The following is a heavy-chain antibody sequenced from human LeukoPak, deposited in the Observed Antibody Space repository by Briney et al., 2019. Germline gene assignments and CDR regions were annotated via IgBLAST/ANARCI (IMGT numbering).Heavy chain of an antibody. CDR1: GGSFSGYY. D-gene: IGHD3-10*01. V-gene: IGHV4-34*01. CDR2: INHSGST. Sequence: SETLSLPCAVYGGSFSGYYWSWIRQPPGKGLEWIGEINHSGSTNYNPSLKSRVTISVDTSKNQFSLKLSSVTAADMAVYYCARGFGNYYYYYMDVWGKGTTVTVSS. CDR3: ARGFGNYYYYYMDV. J-gene: IGHJ6*03.